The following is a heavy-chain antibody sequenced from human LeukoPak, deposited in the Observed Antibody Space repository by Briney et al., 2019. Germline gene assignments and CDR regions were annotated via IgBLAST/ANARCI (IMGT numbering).Heavy chain of an antibody. D-gene: IGHD4-17*01. CDR3: ARNGARDDAFDI. CDR1: GGSISSSSYY. V-gene: IGHV4-39*07. J-gene: IGHJ3*02. Sequence: SETLSLTCTVSGGSISSSSYYWGWIRQPPGKGLEWIGSIYYSGSTYYNPSLKSRVTISVDTSRNQFSLKLSSVTAADTAVYYCARNGARDDAFDIWGQGTMVTVSS. CDR2: IYYSGST.